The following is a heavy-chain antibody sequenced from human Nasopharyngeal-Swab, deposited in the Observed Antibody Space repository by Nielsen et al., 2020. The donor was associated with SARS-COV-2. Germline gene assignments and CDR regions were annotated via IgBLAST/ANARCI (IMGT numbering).Heavy chain of an antibody. CDR3: ASGGLVRNYYYYYYMDV. CDR2: IIPIFGTA. Sequence: SVKVSCKASGGTFSSYAISWVRQAPGQGLEWMGGIIPIFGTANYAQKFQGRVTITADESTSTAYMELSSLRSEDTAVYYCASGGLVRNYYYYYYMDVWGKGTTVTV. J-gene: IGHJ6*03. V-gene: IGHV1-69*13. D-gene: IGHD6-6*01. CDR1: GGTFSSYA.